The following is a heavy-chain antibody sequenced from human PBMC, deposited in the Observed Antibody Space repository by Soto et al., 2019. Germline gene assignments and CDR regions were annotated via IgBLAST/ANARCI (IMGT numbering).Heavy chain of an antibody. CDR3: ATLRYFDWYPFDY. J-gene: IGHJ4*02. V-gene: IGHV4-39*01. CDR1: GGSISSSSYY. Sequence: SETLSLTCTVSGGSISSSSYYWGWIRQPPGKGLEWIGSIYYSGSTYYNPSLKSRVTISVDTSKNQFSLKLSSVTAADTAVYYCATLRYFDWYPFDYWGQRTLVTVSS. CDR2: IYYSGST. D-gene: IGHD3-9*01.